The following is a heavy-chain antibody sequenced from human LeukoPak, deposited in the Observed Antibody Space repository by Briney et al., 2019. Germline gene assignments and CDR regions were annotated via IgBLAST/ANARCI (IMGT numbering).Heavy chain of an antibody. CDR2: ISSSSYI. CDR3: AKEKNDFWSGYHPYYFDY. CDR1: GFTFSSYS. V-gene: IGHV3-21*01. Sequence: PGGSLRLSCAASGFTFSSYSMNWVRQAPGKGLEWVASISSSSYIYYADSVKGRFTISRDNSKNTLYLQMNSLRAEDTAVYYCAKEKNDFWSGYHPYYFDYWGQGTLVTVSS. J-gene: IGHJ4*02. D-gene: IGHD3-3*01.